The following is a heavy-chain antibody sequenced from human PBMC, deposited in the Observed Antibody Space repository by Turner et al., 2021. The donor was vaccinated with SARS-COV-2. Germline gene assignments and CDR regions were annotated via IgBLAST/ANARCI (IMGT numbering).Heavy chain of an antibody. J-gene: IGHJ6*02. CDR3: ARADYGGNNYYYGMDV. CDR2: ISSSSSTI. D-gene: IGHD4-17*01. Sequence: EVQLVASGGGLVQPGGSLRLPCAASGFTFSSYFMNWVRQAPGKGLEWVSYISSSSSTIYYADSVKGRFTISRDNAKNSLYLQMNSLRDEDTAVYYCARADYGGNNYYYGMDVWGQGTTVTVSS. CDR1: GFTFSSYF. V-gene: IGHV3-48*02.